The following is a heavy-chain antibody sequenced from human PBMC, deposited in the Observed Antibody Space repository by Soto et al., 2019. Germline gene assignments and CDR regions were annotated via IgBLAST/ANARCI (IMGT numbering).Heavy chain of an antibody. CDR3: AKNGGNYYYGMDV. Sequence: QVQLVESGGGVVQPGRSLRLSCAASGFTFSSYGMHWVRQAPGKGLEWVAVISYDGSNKYYADSVKGRFTISRDNSKNTLYLQMNSLRAEDTAVYYCAKNGGNYYYGMDVWGHGTTVTVSS. J-gene: IGHJ6*02. D-gene: IGHD2-8*01. CDR2: ISYDGSNK. V-gene: IGHV3-30*18. CDR1: GFTFSSYG.